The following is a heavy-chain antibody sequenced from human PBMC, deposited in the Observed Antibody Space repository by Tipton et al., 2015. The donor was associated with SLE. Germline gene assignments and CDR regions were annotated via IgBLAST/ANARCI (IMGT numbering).Heavy chain of an antibody. V-gene: IGHV4-39*01. D-gene: IGHD6-19*01. CDR3: ARHVDGYRGGSYFDF. CDR2: VYYSGTT. Sequence: TLSLTCTVSGDSVSSRSYYWGWIRQPPGKGLEWIGNVYYSGTTYYNPSLKSRVTISVDTSKNQFSLRLHSVTAADTAVYYCARHVDGYRGGSYFDFWGQGNLVTVSS. CDR1: GDSVSSRSYY. J-gene: IGHJ4*02.